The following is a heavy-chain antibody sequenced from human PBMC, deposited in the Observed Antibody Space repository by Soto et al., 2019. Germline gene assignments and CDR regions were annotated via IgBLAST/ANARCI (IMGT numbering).Heavy chain of an antibody. CDR3: AKDDRLARKQWLVLEFPTGPSFDY. D-gene: IGHD6-19*01. CDR2: ISYDGSNK. CDR1: GFTFSSYG. J-gene: IGHJ4*02. V-gene: IGHV3-30*18. Sequence: GGSLRLSWAASGFTFSSYGMHWVRQAPGKGLEWVAVISYDGSNKYYADSVKGRFTISRDNSKNTLYLQMNSLRAEDTAVYYCAKDDRLARKQWLVLEFPTGPSFDYWGQGTLVTVSS.